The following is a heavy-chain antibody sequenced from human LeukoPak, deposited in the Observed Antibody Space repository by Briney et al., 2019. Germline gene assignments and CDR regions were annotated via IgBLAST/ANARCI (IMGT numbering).Heavy chain of an antibody. V-gene: IGHV1-3*01. Sequence: ASVKVSCKASGYTFTNFAMHWVRQAPGQGLEWMGWINADNGNTKYSQKFQGRVTITRDTSATTVYMELSSLRSEDTAVYYCARAYCSSANCPPGGYWGQGTLVTVSS. D-gene: IGHD2-2*01. CDR1: GYTFTNFA. CDR2: INADNGNT. CDR3: ARAYCSSANCPPGGY. J-gene: IGHJ4*02.